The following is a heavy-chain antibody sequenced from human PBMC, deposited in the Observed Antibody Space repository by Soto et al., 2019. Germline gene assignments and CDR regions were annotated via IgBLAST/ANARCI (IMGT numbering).Heavy chain of an antibody. J-gene: IGHJ6*02. V-gene: IGHV3-48*03. CDR2: ISSLGHTT. D-gene: IGHD1-1*01. Sequence: PVGSLRLSGEASGFTFTFESYEMNWVRQAPGKGLEWVAYISSLGHTTYYADSVKGRFTISRDNAKNLLFLEMNTLRGEDTAVYYCARDTEGYKGMDVWGQGTTVTVSS. CDR3: ARDTEGYKGMDV. CDR1: GFTFTFESYE.